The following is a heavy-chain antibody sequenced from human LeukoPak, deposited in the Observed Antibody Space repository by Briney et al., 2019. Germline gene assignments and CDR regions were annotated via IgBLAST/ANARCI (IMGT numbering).Heavy chain of an antibody. Sequence: PGGSLRLSCAASGFTFDDYGMSWVRQAPGEGLEWVSGINWNGGSTGYADSVKGRFTISRDNAKNSLYLQMNSLRAEDTALYYCARDREYQLLSFLDYWGQGTLVTVSS. CDR1: GFTFDDYG. CDR2: INWNGGST. J-gene: IGHJ4*02. V-gene: IGHV3-20*04. D-gene: IGHD2-2*01. CDR3: ARDREYQLLSFLDY.